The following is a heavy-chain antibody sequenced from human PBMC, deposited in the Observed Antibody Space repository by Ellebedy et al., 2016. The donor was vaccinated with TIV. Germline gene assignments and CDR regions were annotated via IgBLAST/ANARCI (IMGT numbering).Heavy chain of an antibody. Sequence: GESLKISCSASGFTVGGDYMSWIRQAPGKGLEWVAIAHNDETYKFYADSVKGRFTVSRDNSGNTAYLHMSSLRVEDTAVYYCAKDLGFAMDVWGQGTTVTVSS. V-gene: IGHV3-30*02. D-gene: IGHD7-27*01. CDR3: AKDLGFAMDV. CDR2: AHNDETYK. CDR1: GFTVGGDY. J-gene: IGHJ6*02.